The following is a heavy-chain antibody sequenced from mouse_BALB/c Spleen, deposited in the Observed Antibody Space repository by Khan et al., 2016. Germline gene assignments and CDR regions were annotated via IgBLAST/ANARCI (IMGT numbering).Heavy chain of an antibody. CDR1: GYSITSGYY. CDR3: VRLRRVYAMDY. D-gene: IGHD2-12*01. Sequence: EVKLLESGPGLVKPSQSLSLTCSVTGYSITSGYYWNWIRQFPGNKLEWMGYISYDGSNNYNPSLKNRISITRDTSKNQFFLKLNAVTSEDTSTXYCVRLRRVYAMDYWGQGTSVTVSS. CDR2: ISYDGSN. J-gene: IGHJ4*01. V-gene: IGHV3-6*02.